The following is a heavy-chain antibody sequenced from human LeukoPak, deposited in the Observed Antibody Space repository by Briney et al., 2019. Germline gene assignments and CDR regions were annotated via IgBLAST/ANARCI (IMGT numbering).Heavy chain of an antibody. J-gene: IGHJ6*02. V-gene: IGHV5-51*01. CDR1: GYTFTSYW. CDR3: ARQYSYGPVYVLDV. D-gene: IGHD5-18*01. CDR2: IYPGDSDT. Sequence: GESLKISCRGSGYTFTSYWIAWVRPLPGKGLEWMGIIYPGDSDTRYSPSFQGQVTISADKSISTAYLQWSSLKASDTAIYYCARQYSYGPVYVLDVWGQGTTVTVSS.